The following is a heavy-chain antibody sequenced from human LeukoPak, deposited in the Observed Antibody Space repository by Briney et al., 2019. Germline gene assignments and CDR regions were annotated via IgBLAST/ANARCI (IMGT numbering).Heavy chain of an antibody. CDR1: GGSFSGYY. CDR2: IYYSGST. V-gene: IGHV4-59*08. J-gene: IGHJ3*02. Sequence: SETLSLTCAVYGGSFSGYYWSWIRQPPGKGLEWIGYIYYSGSTNYNLSLKSRVTISVDTSKNQFSLKLSSVTAADTAVYYCARRHELSYDSSGYSHDAFDIWGQGTMVTVSS. D-gene: IGHD3-22*01. CDR3: ARRHELSYDSSGYSHDAFDI.